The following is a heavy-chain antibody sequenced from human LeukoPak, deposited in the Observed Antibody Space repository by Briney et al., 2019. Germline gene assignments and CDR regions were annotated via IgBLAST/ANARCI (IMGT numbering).Heavy chain of an antibody. V-gene: IGHV3-11*01. CDR1: GFTFSDYY. CDR3: ARDSRTVPHNGFDP. D-gene: IGHD2-2*01. Sequence: PGGSLRLSCAASGFTFSDYYMSWIRQAPGKGLEWVSYISSSGSTIYYADSVKGRFTISRDNAKNSLYLQMNSLRAEDTAVYYCARDSRTVPHNGFDPWGQGTLVTVSP. CDR2: ISSSGSTI. J-gene: IGHJ5*02.